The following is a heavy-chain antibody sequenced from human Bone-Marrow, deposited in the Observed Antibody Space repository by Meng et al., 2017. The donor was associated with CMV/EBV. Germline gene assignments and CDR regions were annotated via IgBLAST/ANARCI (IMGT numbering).Heavy chain of an antibody. Sequence: GESLKISCAAFGFTFSSYAMSWVRQAPGKGLEWVSAISGSGGSTYYADSVKGRFTISRDNSKNTLYLQMNSLRAEDTAVYYCAKDRVGSNWGQGTLVTVSS. CDR2: ISGSGGST. D-gene: IGHD1-26*01. J-gene: IGHJ4*02. V-gene: IGHV3-23*01. CDR1: GFTFSSYA. CDR3: AKDRVGSN.